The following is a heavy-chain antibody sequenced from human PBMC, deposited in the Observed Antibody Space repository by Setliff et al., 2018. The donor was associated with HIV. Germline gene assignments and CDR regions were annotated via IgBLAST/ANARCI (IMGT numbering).Heavy chain of an antibody. Sequence: SVKVSCKASGGTFSSYAISWVRQAPGQGLEWMGGIIPILGIANYAQKLQGRVTITADKSTSTAYMELSSLRSEGTAVYYCARRAAMVAYYFDYWGQGTLVTVSS. D-gene: IGHD5-18*01. CDR2: IIPILGIA. J-gene: IGHJ4*02. CDR1: GGTFSSYA. CDR3: ARRAAMVAYYFDY. V-gene: IGHV1-69*10.